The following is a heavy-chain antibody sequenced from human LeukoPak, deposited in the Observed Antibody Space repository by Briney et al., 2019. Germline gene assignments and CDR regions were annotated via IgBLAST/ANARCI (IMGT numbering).Heavy chain of an antibody. CDR3: ARENHDSSGYWHDAFDI. D-gene: IGHD3-22*01. J-gene: IGHJ3*02. CDR2: IYYSGST. CDR1: GDSIGSSSYY. Sequence: SETLSLTCTVSGDSIGSSSYYWGWIRQPPGKGLEWIGTIYYSGSTYYNPSLKSRVTISVDTSKNQFSLKLSSVTAADTAAYYCARENHDSSGYWHDAFDIWGQGTMVTVSS. V-gene: IGHV4-39*07.